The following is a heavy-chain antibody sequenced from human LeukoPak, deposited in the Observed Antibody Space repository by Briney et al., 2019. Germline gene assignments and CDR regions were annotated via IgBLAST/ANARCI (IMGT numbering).Heavy chain of an antibody. CDR3: ARSAGTDYYDSSGYPGAFDI. J-gene: IGHJ3*02. Sequence: KPSETLSLTFTVSGGSISSYYWSWIRQPPGKGLEWIGYIYYSGSTNYNPSLKSRVTISVDTSKNQFSLKLSSVTAADTAVYYCARSAGTDYYDSSGYPGAFDIWGQGTMVTVSS. CDR1: GGSISSYY. D-gene: IGHD3-22*01. V-gene: IGHV4-59*01. CDR2: IYYSGST.